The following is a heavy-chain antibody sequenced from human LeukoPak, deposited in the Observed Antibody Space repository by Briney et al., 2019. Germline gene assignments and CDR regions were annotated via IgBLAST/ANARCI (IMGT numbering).Heavy chain of an antibody. J-gene: IGHJ4*02. CDR1: GYTFTSYG. V-gene: IGHV1-18*01. D-gene: IGHD3-10*01. CDR3: ARDREMVRGVPATDY. Sequence: ASVKVSCKASGYTFTSYGISWVRQAPGQGLEWMGWISAYNGNTNYAQKLQGRVTMTTDTSTSTAYMELRSLRSDDTAVYYCARDREMVRGVPATDYWGQGTLVTVSS. CDR2: ISAYNGNT.